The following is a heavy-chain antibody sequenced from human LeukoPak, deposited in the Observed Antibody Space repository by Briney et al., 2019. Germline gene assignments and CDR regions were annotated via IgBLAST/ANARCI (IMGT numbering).Heavy chain of an antibody. V-gene: IGHV4-30-2*04. CDR3: ARSYSSGWAPMDYFDY. Sequence: HYSGDTYSTPSLKSRVTISVDTSKNQFSLKLSSVTAADTAVYYCARSYSSGWAPMDYFDYWGQGTLVTVSS. D-gene: IGHD6-19*01. CDR2: HYSGDT. J-gene: IGHJ4*02.